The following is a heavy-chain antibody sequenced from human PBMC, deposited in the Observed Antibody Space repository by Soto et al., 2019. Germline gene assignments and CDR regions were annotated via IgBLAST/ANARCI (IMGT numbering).Heavy chain of an antibody. CDR1: GFTISNYA. D-gene: IGHD3-16*01. CDR2: LSDRT. Sequence: EVQLLDSGGHLVQPGGSLSLSCAASGFTISNYAMSWVRQAPGKGLEWVSTLSDRTYYTDSVRGRFTISRDTSENTLYLQMNSLGVEDTAVYYCARSLGPSRHFFDHWGPGTLVTVSS. CDR3: ARSLGPSRHFFDH. J-gene: IGHJ4*02. V-gene: IGHV3-23*01.